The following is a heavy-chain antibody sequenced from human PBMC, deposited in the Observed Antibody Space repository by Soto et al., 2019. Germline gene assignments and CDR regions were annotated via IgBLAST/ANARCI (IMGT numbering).Heavy chain of an antibody. CDR1: GFIFSDAW. CDR2: IKSKTDGGTT. Sequence: EVQLVESGGGLVKSGGSLRLSCAASGFIFSDAWMSWVRQAPGKGLEWVGRIKSKTDGGTTDYAAPVKGRFTISRDDSKNTLFLQINSLKIDDTAVYYCATYRSWGQGTLVTVSS. CDR3: ATYRS. J-gene: IGHJ5*02. D-gene: IGHD3-16*02. V-gene: IGHV3-15*01.